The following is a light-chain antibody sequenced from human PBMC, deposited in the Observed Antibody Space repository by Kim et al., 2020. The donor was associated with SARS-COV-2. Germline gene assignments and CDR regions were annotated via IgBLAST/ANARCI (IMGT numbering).Light chain of an antibody. Sequence: GQSITISGSGTSGGLGNSNCVSWYQQHSAEAPRLVIYDVRDRPSGVSARFSGSKSANMASLTISGLRSEDEADYYCCSTSNALDYVFGSGTRVTVL. J-gene: IGLJ1*01. CDR1: SGGLGNSNC. V-gene: IGLV2-14*03. CDR2: DVR. CDR3: CSTSNALDYV.